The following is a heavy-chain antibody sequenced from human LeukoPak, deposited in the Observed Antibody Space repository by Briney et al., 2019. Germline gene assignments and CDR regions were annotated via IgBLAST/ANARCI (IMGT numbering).Heavy chain of an antibody. V-gene: IGHV3-30*02. Sequence: GGSLRLSCAASGFTFSNYGMHWVRQAPGKGLEWVTFIRFDGSYKYSADSVRGRFTISRDNSKNTLYLQMNSLRAEDTAVYYCAKDGYSSSRGPFDYWGQGTLVTVSS. J-gene: IGHJ4*02. CDR1: GFTFSNYG. D-gene: IGHD6-13*01. CDR3: AKDGYSSSRGPFDY. CDR2: IRFDGSYK.